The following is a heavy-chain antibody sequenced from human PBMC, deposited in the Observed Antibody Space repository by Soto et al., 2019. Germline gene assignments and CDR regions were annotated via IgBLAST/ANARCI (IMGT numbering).Heavy chain of an antibody. V-gene: IGHV4-59*01. J-gene: IGHJ4*02. CDR2: FYYSGST. Sequence: SETLSLTCTVSGGSISSYYWSWIRQPPGKGLAWIGYFYYSGSTHYSPSLMSRVTISVDTSKNQFSLKLSSVTAADMAVYYCARRYGGNFDYWGQGTLVTVSS. CDR1: GGSISSYY. D-gene: IGHD3-16*01. CDR3: ARRYGGNFDY.